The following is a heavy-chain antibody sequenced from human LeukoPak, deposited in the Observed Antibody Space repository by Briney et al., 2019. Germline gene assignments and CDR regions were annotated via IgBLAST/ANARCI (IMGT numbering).Heavy chain of an antibody. CDR3: ARLAYYYDSSGYINWFDP. CDR1: GGSISSYY. J-gene: IGHJ5*02. D-gene: IGHD3-22*01. V-gene: IGHV4-4*09. CDR2: IYTSGST. Sequence: PSETLSLTCTVSGGSISSYYWSWIRQPPGKGLEWIGYIYTSGSTNYNPSLKSRVTISVDTSKNQFSLKLSSVTAADTAVYYCARLAYYYDSSGYINWFDPWAREPWSPSPQ.